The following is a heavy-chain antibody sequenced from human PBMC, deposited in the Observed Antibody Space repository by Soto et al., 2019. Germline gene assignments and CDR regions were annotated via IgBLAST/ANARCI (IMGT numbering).Heavy chain of an antibody. Sequence: GASVKVSCKPSGSTFTGYYMHWVRQAPGQGLEWMGWINPNSGGTNYAQKFQGRVTMTRDTSISTAYMELSRLRSDDTAVYYCAREGGEEYYDFWSGLAGYYFDYWGQGTLVTVSS. D-gene: IGHD3-3*01. J-gene: IGHJ4*02. CDR1: GSTFTGYY. V-gene: IGHV1-2*02. CDR3: AREGGEEYYDFWSGLAGYYFDY. CDR2: INPNSGGT.